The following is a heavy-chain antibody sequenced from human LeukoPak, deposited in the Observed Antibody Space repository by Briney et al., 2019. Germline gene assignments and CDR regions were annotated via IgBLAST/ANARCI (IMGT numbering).Heavy chain of an antibody. D-gene: IGHD1-26*01. CDR3: ARDSRGPHDY. V-gene: IGHV1-2*02. Sequence: ASVKVSCTASGYTFTGYYMHWVRQAPGQGLEWMGWINPNSGGTSYAQEFQGRVTMTRDTSIFTAYMELTSLRSDDTAVYYCARDSRGPHDYWGQGTLVTVSS. CDR1: GYTFTGYY. CDR2: INPNSGGT. J-gene: IGHJ4*02.